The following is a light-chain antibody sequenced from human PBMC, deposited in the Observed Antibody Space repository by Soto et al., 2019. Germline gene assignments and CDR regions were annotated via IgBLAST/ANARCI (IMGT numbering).Light chain of an antibody. CDR1: QSVSSSY. V-gene: IGKV3-20*01. CDR2: GAS. Sequence: EIVLTQSPGTLSLSPGERATLSCRAGQSVSSSYLAWYQQKPGQAPRLLIYGASSRATGIPDRFSGSGSGTDFTLTISRLEPEDFAVYYCQQYGSSSSITFVPGTKVDIK. J-gene: IGKJ3*01. CDR3: QQYGSSSSIT.